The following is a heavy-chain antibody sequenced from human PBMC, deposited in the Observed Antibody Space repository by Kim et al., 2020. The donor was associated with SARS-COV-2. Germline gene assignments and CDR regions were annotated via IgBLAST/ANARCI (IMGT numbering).Heavy chain of an antibody. D-gene: IGHD3-16*01. J-gene: IGHJ4*02. CDR3: ARGRYSETIDY. Sequence: PTYAQGFTGRFVFYLDTSVSTAYLQISSLKAEDTAVYYCARGRYSETIDYWGQGTLVTVSS. CDR2: P. V-gene: IGHV7-4-1*02.